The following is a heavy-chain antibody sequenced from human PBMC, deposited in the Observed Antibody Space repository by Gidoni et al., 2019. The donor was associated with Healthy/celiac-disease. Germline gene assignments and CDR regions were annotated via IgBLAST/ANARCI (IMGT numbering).Heavy chain of an antibody. CDR3: ARSEGRGRFLEWLPSLAHNYFDY. Sequence: QVQLVESGGGVVQPGRSLRLSCAASGFTFRSYAMHWVRPAPGKGLEWVAVISYDGSNKYYADSVKGRFTISRDNSKNTLYRQMNSLRAEDTAVYYCARSEGRGRFLEWLPSLAHNYFDYWGQGTLVTVSS. J-gene: IGHJ4*02. V-gene: IGHV3-30-3*01. CDR1: GFTFRSYA. CDR2: ISYDGSNK. D-gene: IGHD3-3*01.